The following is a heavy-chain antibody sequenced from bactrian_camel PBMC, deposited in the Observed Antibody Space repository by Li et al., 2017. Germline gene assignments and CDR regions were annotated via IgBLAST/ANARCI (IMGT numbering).Heavy chain of an antibody. Sequence: HVQLVESGGGLVESGASLRLACAASGFTFSSYAGSWVRQAPGKGLEWVSSIVYDGRNTFYADSVKGRFTISRDNAKNTVYLQLNSLKTEDMGMYYCAPGNGGDWSAFMFWGQGTQVTVS. CDR3: APGNGGDWSAFMF. CDR2: IVYDGRNT. J-gene: IGHJ4*01. V-gene: IGHV3S7*01. CDR1: GFTFSSYA. D-gene: IGHD6*01.